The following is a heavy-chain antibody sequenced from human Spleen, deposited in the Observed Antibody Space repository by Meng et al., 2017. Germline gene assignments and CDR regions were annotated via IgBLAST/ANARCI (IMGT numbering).Heavy chain of an antibody. D-gene: IGHD2-2*02. J-gene: IGHJ6*02. Sequence: ASVKVSCKASGYTFISYGINWVRQAPGQGLEWMGWISTYKGNTNYAQNVQGRVTMTTDTSTSTVYMELRSLRSDDTAVYYFARGGIVVLPAAIMQDFFGMDVWGQGTTVTVSS. CDR3: ARGGIVVLPAAIMQDFFGMDV. CDR2: ISTYKGNT. V-gene: IGHV1-18*01. CDR1: GYTFISYG.